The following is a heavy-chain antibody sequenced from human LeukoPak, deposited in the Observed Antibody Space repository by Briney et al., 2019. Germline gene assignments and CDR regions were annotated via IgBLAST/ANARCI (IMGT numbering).Heavy chain of an antibody. V-gene: IGHV3-21*05. D-gene: IGHD2-21*02. CDR2: IIPSSGYT. CDR1: GFTFSSYW. J-gene: IGHJ4*02. Sequence: GGSLRLSCAASGFTFSSYWMSWVRQAPGKGLEWVSYIIPSSGYTNYADSVKGRFTISRDNARNSLYLQMNSLRAEDTAVYYCARVVGDTGYYFDYWGQGSLVTVSS. CDR3: ARVVGDTGYYFDY.